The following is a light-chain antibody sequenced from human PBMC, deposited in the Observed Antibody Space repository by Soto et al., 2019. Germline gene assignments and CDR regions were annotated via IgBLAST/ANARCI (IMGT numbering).Light chain of an antibody. V-gene: IGLV1-44*01. J-gene: IGLJ3*02. CDR2: SDN. CDR3: AAWDDSPSGWV. CDR1: NSNIGSNN. Sequence: QSVLTQPPSASGTPGLRVTISCSGSNSNIGSNNVNWYQQFPGTAPKLLIFSDNQRPSGVPERFSGSKSGTSASLAISGLQSDDEADYYCAAWDDSPSGWVFGGGTKVTVL.